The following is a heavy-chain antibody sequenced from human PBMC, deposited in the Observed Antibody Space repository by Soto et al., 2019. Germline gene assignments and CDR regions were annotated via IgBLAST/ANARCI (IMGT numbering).Heavy chain of an antibody. V-gene: IGHV1-69*01. J-gene: IGHJ6*02. D-gene: IGHD2-2*01. CDR1: GGTFSSYA. CDR2: IIPFFGTA. CDR3: VRDGGGCSSTSCYHYYYGMDV. Sequence: QVQLVQSGAEVKKPGSSVKVSCKASGGTFSSYAISWVRQAPGQGLEWMGGIIPFFGTANYAQKFQGRVTITADESTSTAYMELSSLRSEDTAVYYCVRDGGGCSSTSCYHYYYGMDVWGQGTTVTVSS.